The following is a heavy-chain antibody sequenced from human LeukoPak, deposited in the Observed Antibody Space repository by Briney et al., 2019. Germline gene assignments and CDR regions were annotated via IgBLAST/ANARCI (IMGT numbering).Heavy chain of an antibody. D-gene: IGHD3-3*01. CDR2: IYPGDSDT. CDR1: GYRLTSYW. J-gene: IGHJ5*02. CDR3: ARSDLEWLSTQINWFDP. V-gene: IGHV5-51*01. Sequence: RGEPRKTPCKASGYRLTSYWIAGSAQLPGKGLGGLGIIYPGDSDTRYSPSFQGQVTISADKSISTAYLQWSSLKASDTAMYYCARSDLEWLSTQINWFDPWGQGTLVTVSS.